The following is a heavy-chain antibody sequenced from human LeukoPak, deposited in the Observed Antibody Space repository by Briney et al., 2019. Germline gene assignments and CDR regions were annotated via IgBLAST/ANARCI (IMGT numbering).Heavy chain of an antibody. D-gene: IGHD6-19*01. Sequence: GGSLRLSCAASGFTVSSNYMSWVRQAPGKGLEWVAVISYDGSNKYYADSVKGRFTISRDNSKNTLYLQMNSLRAEDTAVYYCARTNIHGGIAVSYFDYWGQGTLVTVSS. CDR2: ISYDGSNK. CDR1: GFTVSSNY. CDR3: ARTNIHGGIAVSYFDY. V-gene: IGHV3-30-3*01. J-gene: IGHJ4*02.